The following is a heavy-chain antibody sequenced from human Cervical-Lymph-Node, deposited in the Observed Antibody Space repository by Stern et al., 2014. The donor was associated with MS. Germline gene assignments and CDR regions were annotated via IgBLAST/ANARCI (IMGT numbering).Heavy chain of an antibody. J-gene: IGHJ2*01. V-gene: IGHV5-51*03. CDR2: IYPGDSDT. CDR1: GYTFNNFW. D-gene: IGHD2-2*01. CDR3: ARTRSSSWNWYFDV. Sequence: EVQLVQSGAEVKLPGESLKISCQGSGYTFNNFWIGWVRQMPGKGLEWMGTIYPGDSDTRYIPSFKGQVSISVDRSSRVAYLQWRSLKASDTAIYYCARTRSSSWNWYFDVWGRGTQVAVYS.